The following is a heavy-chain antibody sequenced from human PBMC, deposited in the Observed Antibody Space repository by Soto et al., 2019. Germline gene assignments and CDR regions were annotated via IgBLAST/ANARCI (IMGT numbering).Heavy chain of an antibody. Sequence: QVQLQESGPGLVKPSQTLSLTCTVSGGSISSGGYYWSWIRQHPGKGLEWIGYIYYSGSTYYNPSLKSRVTMTVDTSKNQFSLKLSSVTAADTAVYYCARSTVLVPWLAFDYWGQGTLVTVSS. CDR3: ARSTVLVPWLAFDY. J-gene: IGHJ4*02. CDR2: IYYSGST. CDR1: GGSISSGGYY. V-gene: IGHV4-31*03. D-gene: IGHD6-19*01.